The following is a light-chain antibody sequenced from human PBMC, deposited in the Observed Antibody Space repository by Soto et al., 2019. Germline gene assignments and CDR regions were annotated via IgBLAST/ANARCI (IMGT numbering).Light chain of an antibody. V-gene: IGKV4-1*01. CDR2: WAS. Sequence: DIVMTQSPDSLAVSLGERATINCKSSQSVLYSSNNKNYLAWYQQKPGQPPKLLIYWASTRESGVPDRFSGSGSGTDLTLTISSLLAEDVAVYYCQQYYTAPFTFGGGTKVEIK. J-gene: IGKJ4*01. CDR3: QQYYTAPFT. CDR1: QSVLYSSNNKNY.